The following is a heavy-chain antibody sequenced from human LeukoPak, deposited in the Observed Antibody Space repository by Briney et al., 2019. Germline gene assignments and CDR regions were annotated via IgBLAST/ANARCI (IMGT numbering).Heavy chain of an antibody. CDR1: GFTFSSYA. CDR3: ARAKIAAAGMGAFDV. V-gene: IGHV3-23*01. Sequence: GGSLRLSCAASGFTFSSYAMSWVRQAPGKGLEWVAAFSATDGRAQYAESVEGRFTISRDNSKNTLFLQMNSLGAEDTAVYYCARAKIAAAGMGAFDVWGQGTLVTVSS. CDR2: FSATDGRA. J-gene: IGHJ3*01. D-gene: IGHD6-13*01.